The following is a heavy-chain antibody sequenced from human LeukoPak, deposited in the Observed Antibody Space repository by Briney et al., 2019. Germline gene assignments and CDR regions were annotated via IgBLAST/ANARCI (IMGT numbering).Heavy chain of an antibody. D-gene: IGHD3-10*01. J-gene: IGHJ4*02. V-gene: IGHV1-2*02. CDR3: ARDRYYYGSGSYCGY. CDR1: GRTFSSYA. CDR2: INPNSGGT. Sequence: GASVKVSCKASGRTFSSYAISWVRQAPGQGLEWMGWINPNSGGTNYAQKFQGRVTMTRDTSISTAYMELSRLRSDDTAVYYCARDRYYYGSGSYCGYWGQGTLVTVSS.